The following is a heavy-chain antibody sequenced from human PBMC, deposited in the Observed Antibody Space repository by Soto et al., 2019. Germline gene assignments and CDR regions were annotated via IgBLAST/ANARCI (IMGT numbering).Heavy chain of an antibody. D-gene: IGHD6-13*01. CDR2: IYYTGTT. CDR3: ARIKTSSGWSPFDS. V-gene: IGHV4-61*01. J-gene: IGHJ4*02. Sequence: NPSETLSLTCTVSGGSVSSSFFYWSWVRQPPGQRLEWIGYIYYTGTTNYNPSLASQVAMSVDTSKKQFTLNLRSLTAADTARYYCARIKTSSGWSPFDSWDQGMLVTVSS. CDR1: GGSVSSSFFY.